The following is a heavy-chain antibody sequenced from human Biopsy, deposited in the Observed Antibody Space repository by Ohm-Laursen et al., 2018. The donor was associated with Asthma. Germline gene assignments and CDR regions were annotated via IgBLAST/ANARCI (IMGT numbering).Heavy chain of an antibody. V-gene: IGHV1-69*13. J-gene: IGHJ3*02. CDR1: GDILSSFG. CDR3: ARTYYDFLTGQVNDAFAI. CDR2: VIPIYGTT. D-gene: IGHD3-9*01. Sequence: GASVKVSCKAHGDILSSFGIKWVRKAPGQGLEWMGGVIPIYGTTHTARKFQGRVTITADESTSTAYMELSSLRSEDTAVYYCARTYYDFLTGQVNDAFAIWGQGTMVTVSS.